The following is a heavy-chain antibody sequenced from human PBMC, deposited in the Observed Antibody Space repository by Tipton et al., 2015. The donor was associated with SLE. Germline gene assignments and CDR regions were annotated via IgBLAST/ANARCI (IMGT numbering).Heavy chain of an antibody. CDR1: GYIFSSYG. CDR2: ISGYNANT. V-gene: IGHV1-18*01. CDR3: AREGSVAGMNDY. J-gene: IGHJ4*02. Sequence: QSGAEVKKPGASVKVSCKASGYIFSSYGLSWVRQAPGQGLEWMGWISGYNANTNYAQKFQGRVTMTTDTSTSTAYMELRSLRSDDTAVYYCAREGSVAGMNDYWGQGPLVTVSP. D-gene: IGHD6-19*01.